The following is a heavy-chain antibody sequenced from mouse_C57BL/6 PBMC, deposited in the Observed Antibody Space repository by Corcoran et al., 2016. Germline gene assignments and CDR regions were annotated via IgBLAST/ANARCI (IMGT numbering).Heavy chain of an antibody. Sequence: QIQLVQSGPELKKPGETVKISCKASGYTFTTYGMSWVKQAPGKGLKWMGWINTYSGVPTYADDFKGRFAFSLETSASNAYLQINNLKNEDTATYFCARVDSSGPYAMDYWGQGTSVTVSS. CDR1: GYTFTTYG. V-gene: IGHV9-3*01. J-gene: IGHJ4*01. CDR3: ARVDSSGPYAMDY. D-gene: IGHD3-2*02. CDR2: INTYSGVP.